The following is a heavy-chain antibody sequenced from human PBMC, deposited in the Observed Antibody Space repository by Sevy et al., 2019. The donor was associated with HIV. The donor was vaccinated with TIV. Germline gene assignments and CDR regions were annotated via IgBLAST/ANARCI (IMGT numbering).Heavy chain of an antibody. D-gene: IGHD6-13*01. CDR2: ISGSGGST. Sequence: GGSLRLSCAASGFTFSSYAMSWVRQAPGKGLEWVSAISGSGGSTYYADSVKGRFTISRDNSKNTLYLQMDSLRAEDKAVYYFAKLKAAAAQYYFDYWGQGTLVTVSS. CDR1: GFTFSSYA. J-gene: IGHJ4*02. CDR3: AKLKAAAAQYYFDY. V-gene: IGHV3-23*01.